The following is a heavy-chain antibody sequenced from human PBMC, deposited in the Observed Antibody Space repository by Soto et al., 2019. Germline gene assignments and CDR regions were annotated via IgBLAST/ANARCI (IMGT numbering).Heavy chain of an antibody. CDR1: GGTFSSYA. V-gene: IGHV1-69*01. CDR2: ISPIFGTA. CDR3: ASALYYDSSGHPLYYFDY. Sequence: QVQLVQSGAEVKKPGSSVKVSCKASGGTFSSYAISWVRQAPGQGLEWMGGISPIFGTANYAQKFQGRVTITADESTSTAYMELSSLRSEDTAVYYCASALYYDSSGHPLYYFDYWGQGTLVTVSS. J-gene: IGHJ4*02. D-gene: IGHD3-22*01.